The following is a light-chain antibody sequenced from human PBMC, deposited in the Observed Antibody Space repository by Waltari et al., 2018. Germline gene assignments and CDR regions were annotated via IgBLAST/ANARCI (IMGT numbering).Light chain of an antibody. CDR2: AAS. V-gene: IGKV1-39*01. J-gene: IGKJ4*01. Sequence: DVQLSQSPSSLSSGVEVSVTITCRASQSIRTYLNWYQQKPGKAPNLLIYAASSLQSGVPSRFSGSGSGTDFTLTISSLQPEDFATYYCQQSYSPLTFGGGTKVEIK. CDR3: QQSYSPLT. CDR1: QSIRTY.